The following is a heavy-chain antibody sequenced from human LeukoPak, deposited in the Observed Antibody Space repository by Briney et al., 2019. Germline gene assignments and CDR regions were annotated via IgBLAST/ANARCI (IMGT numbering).Heavy chain of an antibody. Sequence: PSETLSLTCAVYGGSFSGYYWSWIRQPPGKGLEWIGEINHSGSTNYNPSLKSRVTISVDTSKNQFSLKLSSVTAADTAVYYCARRRGVGAANYWGQGTLATVSS. CDR1: GGSFSGYY. D-gene: IGHD2-15*01. V-gene: IGHV4-34*01. CDR2: INHSGST. CDR3: ARRRGVGAANY. J-gene: IGHJ4*02.